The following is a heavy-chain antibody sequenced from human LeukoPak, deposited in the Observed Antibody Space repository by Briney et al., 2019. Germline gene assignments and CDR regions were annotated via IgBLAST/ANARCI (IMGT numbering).Heavy chain of an antibody. CDR2: IIPIFGTA. CDR1: GYTFTSYD. D-gene: IGHD6-13*01. Sequence: SVKVSCKASGYTFTSYDINWVRQAPGQGLEWMGGIIPIFGTANYAQKFQGRVTITADESTSTAYMELSSLRSEDTAVYYCARGRLIAAAGTSFDYWGQGTLVTVSS. J-gene: IGHJ4*02. CDR3: ARGRLIAAAGTSFDY. V-gene: IGHV1-69*13.